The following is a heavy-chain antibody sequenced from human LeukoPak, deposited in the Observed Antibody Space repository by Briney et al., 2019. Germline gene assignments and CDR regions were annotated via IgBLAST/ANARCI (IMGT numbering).Heavy chain of an antibody. D-gene: IGHD5-18*01. CDR3: AKVDTAMEHFDY. CDR2: IYSGGST. CDR1: GFTVSSNY. J-gene: IGHJ4*02. Sequence: GGSLRLSCAASGFTVSSNYMSWVRQAPGKGLEWVSVIYSGGSTYYADSVKGRFTISRDNSKNTLYLQMNSLRAEDTAVYYCAKVDTAMEHFDYWGQGTLVTVSS. V-gene: IGHV3-53*05.